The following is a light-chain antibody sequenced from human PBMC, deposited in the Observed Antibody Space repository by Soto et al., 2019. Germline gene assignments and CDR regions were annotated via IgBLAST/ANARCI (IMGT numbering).Light chain of an antibody. V-gene: IGLV2-14*01. CDR1: SSDVGGYNH. Sequence: QPALTQPASVSGSPGQSITISCTGTSSDVGGYNHVSWYQIHPGKAPKLIIYEVTSRPSGVSYRFSGSKSGNSASLTISGLQAENEADYYCSSYASSSSYVFGGGTKVTVL. CDR3: SSYASSSSYV. J-gene: IGLJ1*01. CDR2: EVT.